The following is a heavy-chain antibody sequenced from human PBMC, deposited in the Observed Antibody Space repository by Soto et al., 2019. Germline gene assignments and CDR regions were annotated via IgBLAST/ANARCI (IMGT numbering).Heavy chain of an antibody. Sequence: QVQLQESGPGLVKPSQTLSLTCTVSGRSISSVNYYWSWIRQPPGKGLEWIGYIYYSGSTYYNPSLRSRVTISVDTSKNQFSLKLSSVTAADTAVYYCARYGSGECNRGSCSSPFDYWGQGTLVTVSS. CDR1: GRSISSVNYY. J-gene: IGHJ4*02. CDR2: IYYSGST. D-gene: IGHD2-15*01. V-gene: IGHV4-30-4*01. CDR3: ARYGSGECNRGSCSSPFDY.